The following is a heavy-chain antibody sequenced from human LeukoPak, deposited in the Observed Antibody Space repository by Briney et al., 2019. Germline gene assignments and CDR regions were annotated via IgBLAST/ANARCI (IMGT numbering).Heavy chain of an antibody. J-gene: IGHJ4*02. CDR2: IHYRGNT. D-gene: IGHD5-24*01. CDR3: ARGERAGEMTLATLTHY. Sequence: SETLSLTCTVSGGSISSDSHYWGWIRQTPGKGLEWIGSIHYRGNTYNNPSLKSRVTLSVDTSKSQFSLKLSSVTAADTAVYYCARGERAGEMTLATLTHYWGQGTLVTVSS. CDR1: GGSISSDSHY. V-gene: IGHV4-39*01.